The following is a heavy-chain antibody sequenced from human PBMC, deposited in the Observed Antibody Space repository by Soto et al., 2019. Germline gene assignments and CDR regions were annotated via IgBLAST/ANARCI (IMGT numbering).Heavy chain of an antibody. Sequence: QVQLVQSGAEVKKPGASVKVSCKTSGYIFTAYSMHWVRQAPGQGLEWMGVVNPSGGSAHYAQSFEGRVTLTRDTSTSTFYLELSSLISEDTAVYYCAREENCRGGTCYSEYFHHWGQGTLVTYSS. D-gene: IGHD2-15*01. CDR1: GYIFTAYS. V-gene: IGHV1-46*01. J-gene: IGHJ1*01. CDR3: AREENCRGGTCYSEYFHH. CDR2: VNPSGGSA.